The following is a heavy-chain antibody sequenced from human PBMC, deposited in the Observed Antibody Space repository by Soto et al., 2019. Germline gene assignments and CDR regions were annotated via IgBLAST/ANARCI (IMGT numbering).Heavy chain of an antibody. CDR2: FDPEDGET. CDR3: ETLAPFGGVIIIQEVVGY. Sequence: QVQLVQSGAEVKKPGASVKVSCKVSGYTLTELSMHWVRQAPGKWLEWMGGFDPEDGETIYAQKFQGRGTMTEDTSSDTDYMKLSSLRSKDTAVYYCETLAPFGGVIIIQEVVGYWGQGTLVTGSS. J-gene: IGHJ4*02. V-gene: IGHV1-24*01. CDR1: GYTLTELS. D-gene: IGHD3-16*02.